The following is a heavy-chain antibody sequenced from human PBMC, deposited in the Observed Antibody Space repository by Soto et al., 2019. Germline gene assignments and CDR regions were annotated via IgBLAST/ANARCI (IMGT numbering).Heavy chain of an antibody. CDR3: AQARTVAARHFDY. D-gene: IGHD6-6*01. J-gene: IGHJ4*02. V-gene: IGHV3-23*01. CDR2: IITSIDAA. Sequence: GGSLRLSCAASGFAFSNYAMHWVRQAPGKGLELVSSIITSIDAAYYADSVKGRLTISRDDSKNTLYLQMNSLRAEDSAVYYCAQARTVAARHFDYWGQGNQVTGS. CDR1: GFAFSNYA.